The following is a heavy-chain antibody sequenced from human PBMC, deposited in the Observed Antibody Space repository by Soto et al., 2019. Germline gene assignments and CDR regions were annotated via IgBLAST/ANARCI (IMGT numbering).Heavy chain of an antibody. J-gene: IGHJ4*02. CDR2: SSGSGGST. Sequence: EVQLLESGGGLVQPGGSLRLSCAASGFTFSSYAMSWVRQAPGKGLEWVSASSGSGGSTYYADSVKGRFTISRDNSKNTLYLQMNSLRAEDTAVYYCAKAGLRHRYQLLFDYWGQGTLVTVSS. V-gene: IGHV3-23*01. CDR1: GFTFSSYA. CDR3: AKAGLRHRYQLLFDY. D-gene: IGHD2-2*01.